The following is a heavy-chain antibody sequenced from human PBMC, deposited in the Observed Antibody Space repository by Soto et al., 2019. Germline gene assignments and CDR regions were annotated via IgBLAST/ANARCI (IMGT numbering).Heavy chain of an antibody. CDR1: GFTFSNDA. J-gene: IGHJ4*02. CDR2: INKSGEET. CDR3: AKRRSRGGFVDY. D-gene: IGHD2-2*01. Sequence: EVQVLESGGGLVQPGGSLRLSCAASGFTFSNDAMTWVRQAPGKGREWVSSINKSGEETYHADSVKGRFTISRDNSKNTLYLQMSSLRAEDTAVYYCAKRRSRGGFVDYWGQGTLVAVSS. V-gene: IGHV3-23*01.